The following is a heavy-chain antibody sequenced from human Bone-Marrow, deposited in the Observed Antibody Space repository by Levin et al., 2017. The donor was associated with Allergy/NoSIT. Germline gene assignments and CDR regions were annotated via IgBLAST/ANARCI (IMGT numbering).Heavy chain of an antibody. CDR2: SNGDSRYI. Sequence: GGSLRLSCAASGFTFSAYAMHWVRQTPGKGLEWVSSSNGDSRYIYYADSVKGRFTISRDNAQNSLYLQMNGLRAEDTAVYYCAREVREVDYSHVYWGQGTLVTVSS. V-gene: IGHV3-21*01. CDR3: AREVREVDYSHVY. CDR1: GFTFSAYA. D-gene: IGHD3-10*01. J-gene: IGHJ4*02.